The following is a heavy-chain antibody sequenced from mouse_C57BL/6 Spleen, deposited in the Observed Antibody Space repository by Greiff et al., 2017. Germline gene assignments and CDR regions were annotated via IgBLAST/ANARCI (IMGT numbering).Heavy chain of an antibody. CDR3: ARGDGPYWYFDV. J-gene: IGHJ1*03. D-gene: IGHD2-3*01. CDR1: GYAFTNYL. Sequence: VMLVESGAELVRPGTSVKVSCKASGYAFTNYLIEWVKQRPGQGLEWIGVINPGSGGTNYNEKFKGKATLTADKSSSTAYMQLSSLTSEDSAVYFCARGDGPYWYFDVWGTGTTVTVSS. CDR2: INPGSGGT. V-gene: IGHV1-54*01.